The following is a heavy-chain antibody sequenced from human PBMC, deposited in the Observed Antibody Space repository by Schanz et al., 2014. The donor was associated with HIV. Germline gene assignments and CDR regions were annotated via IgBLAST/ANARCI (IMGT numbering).Heavy chain of an antibody. CDR1: EYIFTDHY. CDR2: FNPYSGGR. Sequence: QVQLVQSGTEVKRPGASVKVSCKASEYIFTDHYIQWVRQAPGHGLEWMGWFNPYSGGRIYAQQFQGRVAMDRAKSTSTAYMELSGLTSDDTAVYSCARGLKDYYYALDVWGQGTTVIVSS. D-gene: IGHD3-16*01. CDR3: ARGLKDYYYALDV. V-gene: IGHV1-2*02. J-gene: IGHJ6*02.